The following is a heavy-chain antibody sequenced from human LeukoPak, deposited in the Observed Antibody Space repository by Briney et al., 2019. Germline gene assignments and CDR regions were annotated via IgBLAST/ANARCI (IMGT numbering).Heavy chain of an antibody. V-gene: IGHV1-8*03. CDR2: MNPNSGNT. CDR1: GYTFISYD. D-gene: IGHD2/OR15-2a*01. Sequence: ASVKVSCKASGYTFISYDINWVRQATGQGLEWMGWMNPNSGNTGYAQKFQGRVTITRNTSISTAYMELSSLTSEDTAVYYCARDWFHAIDYWGQGTLVTASS. J-gene: IGHJ4*02. CDR3: ARDWFHAIDY.